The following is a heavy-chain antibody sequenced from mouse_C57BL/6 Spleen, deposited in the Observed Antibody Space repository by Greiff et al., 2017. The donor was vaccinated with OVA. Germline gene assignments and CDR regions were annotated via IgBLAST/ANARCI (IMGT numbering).Heavy chain of an antibody. D-gene: IGHD3-3*01. Sequence: VQLQQPGAELVRPGSSVKLSCKASGYTFTSYWMDWVKQRPGQGLELIGNIYPSDSETHYNQKFKDKATLTVDKSSSTAYMQLSSLTSEDSAVYYCARQLGYYYAMDYWGQGTSVTVSS. J-gene: IGHJ4*01. CDR2: IYPSDSET. V-gene: IGHV1-61*01. CDR3: ARQLGYYYAMDY. CDR1: GYTFTSYW.